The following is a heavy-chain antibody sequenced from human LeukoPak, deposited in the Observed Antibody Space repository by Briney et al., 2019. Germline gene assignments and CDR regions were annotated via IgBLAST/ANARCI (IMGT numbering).Heavy chain of an antibody. CDR2: VSWNSDRR. Sequence: PGGSLRLSCAASGVFLHDYAMHWVRQVPGRGLEWVSGVSWNSDRRGYADSVKGRFTISRDNAKNSLYLQLASLRPEDTALYFCARVVTHIYGYFDFWGQGALVTVSS. CDR1: GVFLHDYA. V-gene: IGHV3-9*01. CDR3: ARVVTHIYGYFDF. J-gene: IGHJ4*02. D-gene: IGHD5-18*01.